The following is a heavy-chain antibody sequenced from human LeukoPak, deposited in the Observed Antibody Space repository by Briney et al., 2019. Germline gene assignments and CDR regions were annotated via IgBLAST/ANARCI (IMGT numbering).Heavy chain of an antibody. D-gene: IGHD3-3*01. CDR2: IRYDGSNK. CDR1: GFTFSSYG. J-gene: IGHJ6*03. V-gene: IGHV3-30*02. CDR3: AKWGSRYFYDFWSGPNYYYYYYMDV. Sequence: GGSLRLSCAASGFTFSSYGMHWVRQAPGKGLEWVAFIRYDGSNKYYADSVKGRFTISRDNSKNTLYLQMNSLRAEDTAVYYCAKWGSRYFYDFWSGPNYYYYYYMDVWGKGTTVTVSS.